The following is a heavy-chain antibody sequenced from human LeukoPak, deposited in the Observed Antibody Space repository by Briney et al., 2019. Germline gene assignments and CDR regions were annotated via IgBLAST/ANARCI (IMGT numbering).Heavy chain of an antibody. J-gene: IGHJ4*02. Sequence: AASLTLSCSASGLTFSSYAMRWVRQAQGKGLEWVSAISGSAGKCLHWVSGIRGIGGETYYADSVKGWFTISRDNYKNTLYLEMNSLRAEGTAVYYCARGGRYYDNSAPYWGQGALVTVSS. CDR1: GLTFSSYA. CDR3: ARGGRYYDNSAPY. D-gene: IGHD3-22*01. V-gene: IGHV3-23*01. CDR2: IRGIGGET.